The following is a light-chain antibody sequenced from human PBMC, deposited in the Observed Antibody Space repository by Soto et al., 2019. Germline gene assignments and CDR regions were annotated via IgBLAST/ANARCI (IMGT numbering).Light chain of an antibody. J-gene: IGKJ4*01. CDR2: AAS. Sequence: DIQMTQSPSTLSASVGDRVTITCRASQSISSHLNWYQQKPVKAPNLLIYAASSLQSGVPSRFSGSGSGTNFTLTISNLHPEDFATYSCQQTYRIPLTFGGGTKVDIK. CDR1: QSISSH. CDR3: QQTYRIPLT. V-gene: IGKV1-39*01.